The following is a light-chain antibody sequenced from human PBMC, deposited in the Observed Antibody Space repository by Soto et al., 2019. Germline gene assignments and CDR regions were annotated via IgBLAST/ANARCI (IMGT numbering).Light chain of an antibody. CDR2: DAS. J-gene: IGKJ5*01. Sequence: EIVLTQSPATLSLFPGERATLSCRASQSVSSHLAWYQQKPGQAPRLLIYDASTRATGIPARFSGSGSGTDFTLTISSLEPEDFAVYYCQQRSNWPITFGQGTRLEIK. CDR1: QSVSSH. V-gene: IGKV3-11*01. CDR3: QQRSNWPIT.